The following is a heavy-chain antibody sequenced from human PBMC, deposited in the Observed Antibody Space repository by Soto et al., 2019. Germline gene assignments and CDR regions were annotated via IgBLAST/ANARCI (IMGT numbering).Heavy chain of an antibody. Sequence: QVRLVQSGAEVKKPGASVKGSCRTSGYTFTNYYIHWVRQAPGQGLEWVGRINPGGGTTTYAQKFQGRVTVTTDTSTSTVYMDLSGLKYEDTAVYYCARVGNWNYFWDWGQGSLVTVSS. CDR3: ARVGNWNYFWD. J-gene: IGHJ4*02. V-gene: IGHV1-46*01. D-gene: IGHD1-7*01. CDR1: GYTFTNYY. CDR2: INPGGGTT.